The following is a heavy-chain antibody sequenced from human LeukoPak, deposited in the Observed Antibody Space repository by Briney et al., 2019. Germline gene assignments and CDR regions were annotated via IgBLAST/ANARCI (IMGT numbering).Heavy chain of an antibody. D-gene: IGHD3-3*01. Sequence: ASVKVSCKASGYTFTDYYIHWVRQAPGQGLEWMGLINPNSGDTNSAQKFQGRVTMTRDTSISTAYMELSRLRSDDTAVYYCARGLLGGDFDFWSVFWFDPWGQGTLVTVSS. V-gene: IGHV1-2*02. CDR1: GYTFTDYY. CDR3: ARGLLGGDFDFWSVFWFDP. J-gene: IGHJ5*02. CDR2: INPNSGDT.